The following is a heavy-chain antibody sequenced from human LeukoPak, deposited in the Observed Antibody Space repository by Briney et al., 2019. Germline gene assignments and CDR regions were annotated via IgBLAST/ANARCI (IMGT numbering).Heavy chain of an antibody. J-gene: IGHJ4*02. CDR1: GGSISNYY. D-gene: IGHD3-16*01. CDR3: ARGGGSFDY. CDR2: IYYSGST. V-gene: IGHV4-59*01. Sequence: SETLSLTCTVSGGSISNYYWSWIQQPPGKGLEWIGYIYYSGSTNYNPSLKSRVTISVDTSKNQFSLKLNSVTAADTAVYYCARGGGSFDYWGQGTLVTVSS.